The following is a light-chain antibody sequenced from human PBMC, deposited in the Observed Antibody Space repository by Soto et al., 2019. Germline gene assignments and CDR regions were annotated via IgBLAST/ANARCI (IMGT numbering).Light chain of an antibody. CDR3: QHSGTSPQT. V-gene: IGKV3-20*01. CDR1: KSVSNMY. J-gene: IGKJ1*01. CDR2: DAS. Sequence: EIVLTQSPDTLSLSLGERATLSCRASKSVSNMYLAWYQQKPGQAPRLLIYDASSRATGIPDRFSGSGSGTDFTLTSTRPEPEDFAVYYCQHSGTSPQTFGQGTKVEIK.